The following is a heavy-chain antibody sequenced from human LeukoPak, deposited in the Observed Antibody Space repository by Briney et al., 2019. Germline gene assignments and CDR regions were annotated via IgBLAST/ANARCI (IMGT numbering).Heavy chain of an antibody. V-gene: IGHV1-69*13. CDR1: GGTFSSYA. CDR3: ASADYGGNNWFDP. CDR2: IIPIFGTA. Sequence: SVKVSCKASGGTFSSYAISWVRQAPGQGLEWMGGIIPIFGTANYAQKFQGRVTITPDESTSTAYMELSSLRSEDTAVYYCASADYGGNNWFDPWGQGTLVTVSS. J-gene: IGHJ5*02. D-gene: IGHD4-23*01.